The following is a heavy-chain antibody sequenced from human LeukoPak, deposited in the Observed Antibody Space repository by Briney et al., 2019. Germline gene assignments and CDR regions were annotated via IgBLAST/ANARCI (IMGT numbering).Heavy chain of an antibody. CDR3: ARVVLWGIAAAGKKEGAFDI. CDR2: INHRGST. J-gene: IGHJ3*02. Sequence: SETLSLTCAVYGGSFRGYYWSWIRQPPGKGLEWSGEINHRGSTNYTPSLTRRVTISVDTSKNQFSLKLSSVTAADTAVYYCARVVLWGIAAAGKKEGAFDIWGQGTMVTVSS. D-gene: IGHD6-13*01. CDR1: GGSFRGYY. V-gene: IGHV4-34*01.